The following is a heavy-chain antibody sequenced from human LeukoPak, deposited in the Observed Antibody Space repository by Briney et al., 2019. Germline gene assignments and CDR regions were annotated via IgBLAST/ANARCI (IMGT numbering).Heavy chain of an antibody. D-gene: IGHD4-17*01. CDR3: AKGRGTTVTSAANY. V-gene: IGHV3-23*01. CDR2: ISGSNDNT. J-gene: IGHJ4*02. CDR1: GFTFSSYA. Sequence: GGSLRLSCAASGFTFSSYAMSWVRQAPGKGLEWVSSISGSNDNTYYADSVKDRFTISKDNSKNTLSLQMNSLRAEDTAVYYCAKGRGTTVTSAANYWGQGTLVTVSS.